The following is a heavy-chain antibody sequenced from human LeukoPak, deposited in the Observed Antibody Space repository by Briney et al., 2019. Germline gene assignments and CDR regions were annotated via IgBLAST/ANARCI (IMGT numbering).Heavy chain of an antibody. CDR2: IFSNSDT. V-gene: IGHV3-53*01. CDR3: TRDQMNY. J-gene: IGHJ4*02. CDR1: AFTISRNY. Sequence: GGSLRLSCTASAFTISRNYMLWVRQAPGKGLEWVSLIFSNSDTHYADSVKGRFTISRDTSKNTVSFQMNSLRVEDTAMYYCTRDQMNYWGQGTLVTVSS. D-gene: IGHD5-24*01.